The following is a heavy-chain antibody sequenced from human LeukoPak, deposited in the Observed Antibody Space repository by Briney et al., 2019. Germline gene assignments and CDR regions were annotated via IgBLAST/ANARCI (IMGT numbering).Heavy chain of an antibody. CDR3: AGEDNSSGYRPFDI. CDR2: INPNNGGT. Sequence: GASVTVSCKASGYTFSGYYIHWVRQAPGQGLEWMGWINPNNGGTNYAQKFQGRVTMTRDMSMSTAYMELSRLRSDDTAVYYCAGEDNSSGYRPFDIWGQGTMVTVPS. CDR1: GYTFSGYY. J-gene: IGHJ3*02. V-gene: IGHV1-2*02. D-gene: IGHD3-22*01.